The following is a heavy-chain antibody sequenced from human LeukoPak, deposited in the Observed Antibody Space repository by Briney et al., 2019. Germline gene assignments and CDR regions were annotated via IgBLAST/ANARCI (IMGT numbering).Heavy chain of an antibody. CDR2: ISYSGST. CDR3: ARDPTTVTKGFDI. D-gene: IGHD4-17*01. J-gene: IGHJ3*02. V-gene: IGHV4-59*11. CDR1: GGSISNHY. Sequence: SETLSLTCAVYGGSISNHYWTWIRQPPGKGLEWIGYISYSGSTNYNPSLRSRVTISIDTSNNQISLRLSPVTAADTAVYYCARDPTTVTKGFDIWGLGTMVTVSP.